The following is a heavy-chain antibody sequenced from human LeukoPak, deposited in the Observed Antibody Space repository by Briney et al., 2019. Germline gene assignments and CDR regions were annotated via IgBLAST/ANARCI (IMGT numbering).Heavy chain of an antibody. CDR3: ASTPYYDILTGYYNVGYFDY. CDR1: GGSFSGYY. J-gene: IGHJ4*02. V-gene: IGHV4-59*08. D-gene: IGHD3-9*01. CDR2: IYYSGST. Sequence: PSETLSLTCAVYGGSFSGYYWSWIRQPPGKGLEWIGYIYYSGSTNYNPSLKSRVTISVDTSKNQFSLKLSSVIAADTAVYYCASTPYYDILTGYYNVGYFDYWGQGTLVTVSS.